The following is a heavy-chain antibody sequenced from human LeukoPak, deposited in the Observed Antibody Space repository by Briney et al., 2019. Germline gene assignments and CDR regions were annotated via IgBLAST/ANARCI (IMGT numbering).Heavy chain of an antibody. D-gene: IGHD5-18*01. CDR2: IYYSGST. CDR3: ARESSYGPTDY. CDR1: GGSISSSSYF. J-gene: IGHJ4*02. Sequence: SETLSLTCTVSGGSISSSSYFWGWIRQHPGKGLEWIGYIYYSGSTYYNPSLKSRVTISVDTSKNQFSLKLSSVTAADTAVYYCARESSYGPTDYWGQGTLVTVS. V-gene: IGHV4-31*03.